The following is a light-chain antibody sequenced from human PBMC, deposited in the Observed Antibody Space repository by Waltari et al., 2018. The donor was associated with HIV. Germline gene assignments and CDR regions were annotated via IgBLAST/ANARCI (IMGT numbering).Light chain of an antibody. CDR2: EVT. J-gene: IGLJ2*01. Sequence: QSALTQPRSVSGSPGQSVTISCTGTSRDVGSSNSVPWYQQHPGKAPKLMIYEVTKRPSGIPGRFSASRAGNTASLTVSGLQAEDEADYYCSSYDNNNNYVIFGGGTKLTVL. CDR3: SSYDNNNNYVI. CDR1: SRDVGSSNS. V-gene: IGLV2-11*01.